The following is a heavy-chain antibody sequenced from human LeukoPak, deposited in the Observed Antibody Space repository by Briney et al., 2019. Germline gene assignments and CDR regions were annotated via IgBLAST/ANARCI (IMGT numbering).Heavy chain of an antibody. CDR3: AKDLRPCSGGSCYSGPFDY. Sequence: PSETLSLTCAVYGGSFSGYYWSWIRQPPGKGLEWVSAISGSGSNTYYADSVKGRFTISRDNSKNTLYLQMNSLRAEDTAVYYCAKDLRPCSGGSCYSGPFDYWGQGALVTVSS. CDR1: GGSFSGYY. D-gene: IGHD2-15*01. J-gene: IGHJ4*02. V-gene: IGHV3-23*01. CDR2: ISGSGSNT.